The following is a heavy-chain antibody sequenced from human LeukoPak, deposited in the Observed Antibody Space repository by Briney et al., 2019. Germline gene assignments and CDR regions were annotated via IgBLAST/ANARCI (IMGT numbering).Heavy chain of an antibody. CDR3: AKDFGSGRYSFDY. V-gene: IGHV3-30*02. Sequence: PGGSLRLSCAASGFTFSSHAMHWVRQAPGKGLEWVAFIRYDGSKKRYADSVKGRLTLSRDNSKNTLYLEMNSLRVEDTAVYYCAKDFGSGRYSFDYWGQGTLVTVSS. D-gene: IGHD3-10*01. J-gene: IGHJ4*02. CDR2: IRYDGSKK. CDR1: GFTFSSHA.